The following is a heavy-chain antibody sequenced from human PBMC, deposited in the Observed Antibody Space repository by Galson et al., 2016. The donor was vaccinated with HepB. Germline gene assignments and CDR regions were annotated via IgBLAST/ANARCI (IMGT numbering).Heavy chain of an antibody. CDR3: SRGCSGGSCVDY. J-gene: IGHJ4*02. Sequence: SLRLSCAPSGFAFSNYSMHWVRQAPGKGLQWVSSISIRSTYIYYADSVRGRFTISRDNAKNSLYLQMNSLRAEDTAVYYCSRGCSGGSCVDYWGQGILVTVSS. D-gene: IGHD2-15*01. CDR2: ISIRSTYI. CDR1: GFAFSNYS. V-gene: IGHV3-21*06.